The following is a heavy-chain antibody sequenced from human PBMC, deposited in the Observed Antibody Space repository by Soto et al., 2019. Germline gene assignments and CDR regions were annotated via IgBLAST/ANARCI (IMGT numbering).Heavy chain of an antibody. Sequence: PGESLKISCKGSGYSFTTYWISWVREMPGKGLEWMGRIDPSDSYTNYSPSFQGHVTISADKSISTAYLQWSSLKASDTAMYYCARLGIAAAGNPGPWGQGTLVTVSS. CDR2: IDPSDSYT. V-gene: IGHV5-10-1*01. J-gene: IGHJ5*02. CDR3: ARLGIAAAGNPGP. D-gene: IGHD6-13*01. CDR1: GYSFTTYW.